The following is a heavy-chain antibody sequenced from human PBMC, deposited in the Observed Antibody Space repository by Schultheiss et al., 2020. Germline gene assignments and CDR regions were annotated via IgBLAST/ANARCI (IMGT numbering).Heavy chain of an antibody. CDR2: IYYSGST. J-gene: IGHJ5*01. V-gene: IGHV4-59*01. Sequence: SETLSLTCTVSGASLGSSFWNWIRQPPGKGLEWIGYIYYSGSTNYNPSLKSRVTISVDTSKNQFSLRLSSVTAADTAVYYCASLRLGPTGRENWFDSWGQGTLVTVSS. CDR1: GASLGSSF. CDR3: ASLRLGPTGRENWFDS. D-gene: IGHD2-8*02.